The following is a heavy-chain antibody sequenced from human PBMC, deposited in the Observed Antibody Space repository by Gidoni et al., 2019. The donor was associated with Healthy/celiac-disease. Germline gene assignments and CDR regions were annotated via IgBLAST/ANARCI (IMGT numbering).Heavy chain of an antibody. CDR3: ARIGGSGD. CDR2: INHSGST. V-gene: IGHV4-34*01. J-gene: IGHJ4*02. CDR1: GGSFSGYY. Sequence: QVQLPQWGAGLLKPSETLSLTCAVYGGSFSGYYWSWIRQPPGKGLEWIGEINHSGSTNYNPSLKSRVTISVDTSKNQFSLKLSSVTAADTAVYYCARIGGSGDWGQGTLVTVSS. D-gene: IGHD5-12*01.